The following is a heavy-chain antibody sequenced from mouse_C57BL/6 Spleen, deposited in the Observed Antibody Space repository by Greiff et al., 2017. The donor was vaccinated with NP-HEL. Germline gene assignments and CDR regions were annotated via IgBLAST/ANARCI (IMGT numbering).Heavy chain of an antibody. CDR3: HYYDYDGGYYFDY. CDR2: IDPETGGT. J-gene: IGHJ2*01. Sequence: QVQLKQSGAELVRPGASVTLSCKASGYTFTDYEMHWVKQTPVHGLEWIGAIDPETGGTAYNQKFKGKAILTADKSSSTAYMELRSLTSEDSAVYYCHYYDYDGGYYFDYWGQGTTLTVSS. D-gene: IGHD2-4*01. V-gene: IGHV1-15*01. CDR1: GYTFTDYE.